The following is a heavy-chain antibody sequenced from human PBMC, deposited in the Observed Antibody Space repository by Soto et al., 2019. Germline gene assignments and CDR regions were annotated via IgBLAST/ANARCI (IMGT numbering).Heavy chain of an antibody. CDR3: STWGRNGWNNGFF. V-gene: IGHV1-8*01. CDR2: MNPNSGRT. D-gene: IGHD1-1*01. CDR1: GYTFTDYD. Sequence: QVQLVQSGAEVKTPGASVKVSCKASGYTFTDYDINWVRQAPGQGLEWVGRMNPNSGRTDYAQKFQARVTMTRDTSISTANLELSSLGYEDTAVFYCSTWGRNGWNNGFFWGQGTLVTVAS. J-gene: IGHJ4*02.